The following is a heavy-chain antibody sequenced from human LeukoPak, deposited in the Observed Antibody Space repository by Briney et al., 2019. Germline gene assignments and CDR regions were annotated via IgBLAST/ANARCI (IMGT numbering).Heavy chain of an antibody. D-gene: IGHD1-1*01. CDR3: AREGTSGTHLNWFDP. J-gene: IGHJ5*02. Sequence: SETLSLTCTVSGASVSIGTYYWSWIRQPPGKGLEWIGHIYGSGSTNYNPSLKSRVTLSVDTSKNQFSLKLSSVTAADTAVYYCAREGTSGTHLNWFDPWGQGTLVTVSS. CDR2: IYGSGST. CDR1: GASVSIGTYY. V-gene: IGHV4-61*01.